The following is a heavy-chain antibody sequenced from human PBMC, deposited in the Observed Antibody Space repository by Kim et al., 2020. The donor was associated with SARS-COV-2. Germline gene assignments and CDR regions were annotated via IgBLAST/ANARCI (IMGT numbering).Heavy chain of an antibody. V-gene: IGHV4-39*01. CDR3: ARRSTGKNYAFDI. CDR2: FYYSGST. Sequence: SETLSLTCSVSAGSIRTSGSFWDWIRQHPGKGLEWIGTFYYSGSTFYRPSLKGRVTISADTSKQQFSLKLTSVTAADSAVYYCARRSTGKNYAFDIWGQGTMVTVSS. CDR1: AGSIRTSGSF. J-gene: IGHJ3*02.